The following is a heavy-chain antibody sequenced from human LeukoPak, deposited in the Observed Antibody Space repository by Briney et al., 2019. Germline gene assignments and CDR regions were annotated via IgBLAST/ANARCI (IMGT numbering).Heavy chain of an antibody. CDR3: TRDHYGGNSWDWYFDL. J-gene: IGHJ2*01. CDR2: IQHDGGRT. V-gene: IGHV3-30-3*01. Sequence: GGSLRLSCAASGFSFSTYTMNSVRQPPAKGLERVAGIQHDGGRTYYAAFVKGRFTISRDNYKETLYLEMNSLTPEDRALYYCTRDHYGGNSWDWYFDLWGRGILVTVSS. CDR1: GFSFSTYT. D-gene: IGHD4-23*01.